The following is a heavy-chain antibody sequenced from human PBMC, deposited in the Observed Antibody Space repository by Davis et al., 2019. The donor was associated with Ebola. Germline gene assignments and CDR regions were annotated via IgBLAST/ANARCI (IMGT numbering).Heavy chain of an antibody. D-gene: IGHD3-9*01. V-gene: IGHV3-7*03. Sequence: GESLKISCAASGFTFSSYWMSWVRQAPGKGLEWMANIKQDGSEKYYVDSVKGRFTISRDNAKNSLYLQMNSLRAEDTAVYYCARDWPYYDILTGYDAFDIWGQGTMVTVSS. CDR2: IKQDGSEK. J-gene: IGHJ3*02. CDR3: ARDWPYYDILTGYDAFDI. CDR1: GFTFSSYW.